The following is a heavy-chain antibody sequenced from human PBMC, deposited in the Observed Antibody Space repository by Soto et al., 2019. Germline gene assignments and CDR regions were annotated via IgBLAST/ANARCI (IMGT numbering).Heavy chain of an antibody. CDR2: INAGNGNT. J-gene: IGHJ6*02. D-gene: IGHD3-9*01. Sequence: ASVEVSCKASGYTFTSYSMHWVRQAPGQGLEWMGWINAGNGNTKYSQKFQGRVTITRDTSASTAYMELSSLRSEDTAVYYCARDRYYDILTGYEYYYYYYGMDVWGQGTTVTVSS. V-gene: IGHV1-3*01. CDR1: GYTFTSYS. CDR3: ARDRYYDILTGYEYYYYYYGMDV.